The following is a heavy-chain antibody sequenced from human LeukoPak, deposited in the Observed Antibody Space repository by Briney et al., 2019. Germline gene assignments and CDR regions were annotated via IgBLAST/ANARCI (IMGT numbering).Heavy chain of an antibody. J-gene: IGHJ5*02. V-gene: IGHV3-7*01. CDR3: AGIWFGESYIWFDP. CDR1: GFTFNSFW. Sequence: GGSLRLSCAASGFTFNSFWMSWVRQAPGKGLEWVANIKQDGREIYYVDSVEGRFIISRDNAKNSLYPQMNSLRVEDTAVYYCAGIWFGESYIWFDPWGQGTLVTVSS. CDR2: IKQDGREI. D-gene: IGHD3-10*01.